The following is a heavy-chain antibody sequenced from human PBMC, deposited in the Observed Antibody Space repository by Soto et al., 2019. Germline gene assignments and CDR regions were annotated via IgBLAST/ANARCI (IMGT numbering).Heavy chain of an antibody. J-gene: IGHJ4*02. CDR1: GGSISSSNW. V-gene: IGHV4-4*02. D-gene: IGHD6-19*01. CDR3: ARSTSSGWYEGHGY. CDR2: IYHSGTT. Sequence: QVQLQESGPGLVKPSGTLSLTCAVSGGSISSSNWWRWVRQPPGKGLEWIGEIYHSGTTNYNPSLTRRVTISVDKSQNQFSLKLSSVTAADTAVYYCARSTSSGWYEGHGYWGQGTLVTVSS.